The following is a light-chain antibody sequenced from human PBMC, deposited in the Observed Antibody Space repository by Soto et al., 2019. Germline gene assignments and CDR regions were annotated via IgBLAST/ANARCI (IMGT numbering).Light chain of an antibody. CDR2: DAS. CDR1: QSVGTF. Sequence: EIVLTQSPATLSLSPGERATLSCRASQSVGTFFAWYQQKPGQAPRLLIYDASNRATGIPARFSGSGSGTDFTLTISSLELEDFAVYYWQQCNNSTDLTFGQWSKVDIQ. CDR3: QQCNNSTDLT. V-gene: IGKV3-11*01. J-gene: IGKJ1*01.